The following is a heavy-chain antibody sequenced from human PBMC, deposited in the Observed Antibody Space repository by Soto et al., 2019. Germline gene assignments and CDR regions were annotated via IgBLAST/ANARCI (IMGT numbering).Heavy chain of an antibody. CDR2: MNPGSGDT. J-gene: IGHJ5*02. Sequence: ASVKVSCKASGYTFTNNDVSWVRQATGKGLEWMGWMNPGSGDTGYAQKFQGRVTMTRDISIATAYMELNSLTSEDTAIYSCARMESFGSLNWFDPWGQGTLVTVSS. CDR1: GYTFTNND. V-gene: IGHV1-8*02. D-gene: IGHD5-18*01. CDR3: ARMESFGSLNWFDP.